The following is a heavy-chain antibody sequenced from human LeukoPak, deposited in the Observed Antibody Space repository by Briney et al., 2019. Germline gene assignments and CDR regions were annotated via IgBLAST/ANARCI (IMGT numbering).Heavy chain of an antibody. V-gene: IGHV3-64D*09. J-gene: IGHJ5*02. CDR1: GFTFSSYA. CDR3: AKGGITIFGVVTVDNWFDP. CDR2: ISSNGGST. D-gene: IGHD3-3*01. Sequence: GGSLRLSCSASGFTFSSYAMHWVRQAPGKGLEYVSAISSNGGSTYYADSVKGRFTISRDNSKNTLYLQMSSLRAEDTAVYYCAKGGITIFGVVTVDNWFDPWGQGTLVTVSS.